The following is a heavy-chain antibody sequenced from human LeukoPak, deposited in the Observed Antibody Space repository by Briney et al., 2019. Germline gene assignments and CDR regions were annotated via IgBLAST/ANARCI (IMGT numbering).Heavy chain of an antibody. CDR1: GFTFSSYA. V-gene: IGHV3-30*04. J-gene: IGHJ4*02. Sequence: GRSLRLSCAASGFTFSSYAMHWVRQAPGKGLEWVAFIRYDGSNKYYADSVKGRFTISRDNAKNSLYLQINSLRADDTAVYYCARHPYAVLDYWGQGTLVTVSS. CDR2: IRYDGSNK. D-gene: IGHD4-17*01. CDR3: ARHPYAVLDY.